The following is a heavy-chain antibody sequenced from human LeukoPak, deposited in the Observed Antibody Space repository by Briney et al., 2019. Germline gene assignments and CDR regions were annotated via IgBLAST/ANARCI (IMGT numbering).Heavy chain of an antibody. CDR1: GPSISTYY. J-gene: IGHJ4*02. CDR2: ISYSGST. D-gene: IGHD2-21*01. V-gene: IGHV4-59*12. CDR3: ARRWCSGGACYPWHFDF. Sequence: PSETLSLTCSVSGPSISTYYWSWIRQPPGKGLEWIGYISYSGSTNYNPSLKSRVTISADTSKNQFSLRLSSLNAADTAVYYCARRWCSGGACYPWHFDFWGQGTLVTVSS.